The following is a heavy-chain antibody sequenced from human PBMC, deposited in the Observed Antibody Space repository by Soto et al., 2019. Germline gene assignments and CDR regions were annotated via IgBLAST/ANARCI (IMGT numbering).Heavy chain of an antibody. Sequence: SLRLSCTTSGFTFGDYAMSCVRQAPGKWLEWVGFIRSKAYGATTEYAASVKGRFTTSRDDSKSIAYLQMNSLQTEDTAVYFCSRNVIANYWGQGTLVTVSS. V-gene: IGHV3-49*04. CDR2: IRSKAYGATT. J-gene: IGHJ4*02. D-gene: IGHD2-21*01. CDR1: GFTFGDYA. CDR3: SRNVIANY.